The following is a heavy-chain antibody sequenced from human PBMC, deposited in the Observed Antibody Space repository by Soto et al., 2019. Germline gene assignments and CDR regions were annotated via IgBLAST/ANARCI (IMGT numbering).Heavy chain of an antibody. Sequence: QVQLVQSGAEVKKPGASVKVSCKASGYTFTSYDINWVRQATGQGLEWMGWMNPNSGNTGYAQKSQGRVTMTRNSSIGTAYMALSRLRSEDTAVYYCARETVIRTNDHWGQGTLVTVSS. V-gene: IGHV1-8*01. CDR3: ARETVIRTNDH. J-gene: IGHJ4*02. D-gene: IGHD4-17*01. CDR1: GYTFTSYD. CDR2: MNPNSGNT.